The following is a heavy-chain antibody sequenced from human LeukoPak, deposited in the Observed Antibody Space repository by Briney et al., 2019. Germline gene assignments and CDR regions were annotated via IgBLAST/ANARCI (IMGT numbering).Heavy chain of an antibody. CDR1: GYTFSDYG. V-gene: IGHV1-18*01. D-gene: IGHD5-18*01. CDR2: ISTYNDNT. J-gene: IGHJ2*01. Sequence: ASVKVSCKASGYTFSDYGVSWVRQAPGQGLEWMGRISTYNDNTNYAQKFQGRVTVTTDTATNTAYMELRNLTSDDTAVCYCARDGMQLWLRGYFDLWGRGTLVTVSS. CDR3: ARDGMQLWLRGYFDL.